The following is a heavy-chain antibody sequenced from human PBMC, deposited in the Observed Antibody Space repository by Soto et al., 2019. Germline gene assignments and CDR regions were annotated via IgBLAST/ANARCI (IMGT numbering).Heavy chain of an antibody. J-gene: IGHJ6*03. CDR3: ARVGDKYYYYYYMDV. CDR1: GFTFSSYA. CDR2: ISSNGGST. V-gene: IGHV3-64*01. Sequence: PGGSLRLSCAASGFTFSSYAMHWVRQAPGKGLEYVSAISSNGGSTYYANSVKGRFTISRDNSKNTLYLQMGSLRAEDMAVYYCARVGDKYYYYYYMDVWGKGTTVTVPS. D-gene: IGHD3-16*01.